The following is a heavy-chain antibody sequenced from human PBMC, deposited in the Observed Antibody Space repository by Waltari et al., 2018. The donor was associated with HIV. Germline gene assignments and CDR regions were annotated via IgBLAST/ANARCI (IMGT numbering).Heavy chain of an antibody. D-gene: IGHD6-6*01. Sequence: QVQLVESGGGVVQPGRSLRLSCAASGFTFSSYGMHWVRPAPGKGLEWVAVIWYDGSNKYYADSVKGRFTISRDNSKNTLYLQMNSLRAEDTAVYYCARDSAARLLYYGMDVWGQGTTVTVSS. V-gene: IGHV3-33*01. CDR3: ARDSAARLLYYGMDV. CDR2: IWYDGSNK. CDR1: GFTFSSYG. J-gene: IGHJ6*02.